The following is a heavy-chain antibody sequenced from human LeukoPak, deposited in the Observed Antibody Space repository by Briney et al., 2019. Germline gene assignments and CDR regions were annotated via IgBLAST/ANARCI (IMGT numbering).Heavy chain of an antibody. CDR1: SGSISSYY. CDR3: ARDSSVFRDSSGYDL. CDR2: ISYSGST. D-gene: IGHD3-22*01. J-gene: IGHJ5*02. Sequence: SETLSLTCTVSSGSISSYYWTWIRQPPGKGLEWIGYISYSGSTNYNPSLKSRVTISVDTSKNQFSLKLSSVTAADTAMYYCARDSSVFRDSSGYDLWGLGTLVTVSS. V-gene: IGHV4-59*01.